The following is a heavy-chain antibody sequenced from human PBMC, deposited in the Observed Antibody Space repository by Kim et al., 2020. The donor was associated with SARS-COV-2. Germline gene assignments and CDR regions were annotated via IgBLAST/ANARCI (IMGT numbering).Heavy chain of an antibody. J-gene: IGHJ5*02. V-gene: IGHV4-39*01. D-gene: IGHD3-3*01. CDR2: IYYSGST. CDR3: ARQLRFLEWLFADWFDT. CDR1: GGSISSSSYY. Sequence: SETLSLTCTVSGGSISSSSYYWGWIRQPPGKGLEWIGSIYYSGSTYYNPSLKSRVTISVDTSKNQFSLKLSTVTAADTAVYYCARQLRFLEWLFADWFDTWGQGTLVTVSS.